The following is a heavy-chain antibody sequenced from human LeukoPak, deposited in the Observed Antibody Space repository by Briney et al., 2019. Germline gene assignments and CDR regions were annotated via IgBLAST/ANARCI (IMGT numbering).Heavy chain of an antibody. CDR1: GGSIISGGYY. D-gene: IGHD4-23*01. J-gene: IGHJ4*02. V-gene: IGHV4-30-4*08. Sequence: SETLSLTCTVSGGSIISGGYYWTWIRQPPGKGLEWIGYIYYSGSTHYNPSLKSRVIISVDTSHNHFSLKLSSVTAAETAGYYHARVPKDYGGLDYWGQGNLVTVSS. CDR3: ARVPKDYGGLDY. CDR2: IYYSGST.